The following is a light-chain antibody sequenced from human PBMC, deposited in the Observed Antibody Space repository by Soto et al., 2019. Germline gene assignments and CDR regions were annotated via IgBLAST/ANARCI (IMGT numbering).Light chain of an antibody. J-gene: IGKJ4*01. CDR1: QDISSY. CDR3: QQANSFPRT. Sequence: DIQMTQSPSSVSASVGDRVTITCRASQDISSYLAWYQQKPGKAPNLLIYAASSLQSGVPSRFTGSGSGTDFTLTIGNLQPEDSATYYCQQANSFPRTFGGGTKVEIK. V-gene: IGKV1-12*01. CDR2: AAS.